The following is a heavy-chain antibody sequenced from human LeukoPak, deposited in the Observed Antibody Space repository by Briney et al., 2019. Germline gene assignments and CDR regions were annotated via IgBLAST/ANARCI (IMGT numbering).Heavy chain of an antibody. CDR1: GFTFSNYS. CDR2: IRSSSSTI. CDR3: AKDRSYSSSSGGAFDY. D-gene: IGHD6-6*01. J-gene: IGHJ4*02. Sequence: GGSLRLSCEASGFTFSNYSMNWVRQAPGKGLEWASYIRSSSSTIYYADSVKGRFTISRDNAKNSLYLQMNSLRPEDMALYYCAKDRSYSSSSGGAFDYWGQGTLVTVSS. V-gene: IGHV3-48*01.